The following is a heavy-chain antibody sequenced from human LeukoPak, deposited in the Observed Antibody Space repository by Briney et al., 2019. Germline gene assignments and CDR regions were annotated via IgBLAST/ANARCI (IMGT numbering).Heavy chain of an antibody. D-gene: IGHD6-13*01. V-gene: IGHV3-21*01. J-gene: IGHJ6*02. CDR3: ARDGIAAAGTRGPYYYGMDV. Sequence: GGSLRLSCAASGFTFSSYSRNWVRQAPGKGLEWVSSISSSSSYIYYADSVKGRFTISRDNAKNSLYLQMNSLRAEDTAVYYCARDGIAAAGTRGPYYYGMDVWGQGTTVTVSS. CDR2: ISSSSSYI. CDR1: GFTFSSYS.